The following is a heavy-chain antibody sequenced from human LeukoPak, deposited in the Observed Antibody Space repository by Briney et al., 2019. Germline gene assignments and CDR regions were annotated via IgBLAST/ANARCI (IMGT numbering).Heavy chain of an antibody. CDR1: GFTFSSYS. D-gene: IGHD5-18*01. J-gene: IGHJ6*02. CDR3: ARVRSYGYSYYYYGMDV. V-gene: IGHV3-21*01. CDR2: IRSSSSYI. Sequence: GGSLRLSCAASGFTFSSYSMNWVRQAPGKGLEWVSSIRSSSSYIYYADSVKGRFTISRDNAKNSLYLQMNSLRAEDTAVYYCARVRSYGYSYYYYGMDVWGQGTTVTVSS.